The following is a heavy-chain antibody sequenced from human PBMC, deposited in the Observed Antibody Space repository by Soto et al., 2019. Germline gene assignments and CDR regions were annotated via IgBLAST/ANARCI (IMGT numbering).Heavy chain of an antibody. V-gene: IGHV4-34*01. CDR2: INHSGST. J-gene: IGHJ6*02. CDR3: ARVTGRYYYGMDV. CDR1: GGSFSGYY. Sequence: QVQLQQWGAGLLKPSETLSLTCAVYGGSFSGYYWSWIRQPPGKGLEWIGEINHSGSTNYNPSLRRRVTISVATSKNQFSLKLSSVTAADTAVYYCARVTGRYYYGMDVWGQGTTVTVSS.